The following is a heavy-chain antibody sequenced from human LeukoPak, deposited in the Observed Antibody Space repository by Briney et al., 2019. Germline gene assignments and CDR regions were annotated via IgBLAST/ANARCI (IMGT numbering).Heavy chain of an antibody. J-gene: IGHJ4*02. Sequence: SETLSLTCTVSGGSISSDYWSWIRQPPGQGLEWSGYVYYSGSTTYNPSLKSRVTISVATSKNQFSLKLSSVTAADTAVYYCARLTRSGHADYWGQGTLVTVSS. CDR2: VYYSGST. V-gene: IGHV4-59*08. D-gene: IGHD2-15*01. CDR1: GGSISSDY. CDR3: ARLTRSGHADY.